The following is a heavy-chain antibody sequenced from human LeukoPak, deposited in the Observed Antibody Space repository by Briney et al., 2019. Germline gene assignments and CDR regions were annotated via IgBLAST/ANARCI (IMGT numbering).Heavy chain of an antibody. J-gene: IGHJ3*02. Sequence: GGSLRLSCAASGFTFSSYAMHWVRQAPGKGLEWVAVISYDGSNKYYADSVKGRFTTSRDNSKNTLYLQMNSLRAEDTAVYYCARDSIGITMIVVGPFDIWGQGTMVTVSS. CDR2: ISYDGSNK. V-gene: IGHV3-30-3*01. D-gene: IGHD3-22*01. CDR3: ARDSIGITMIVVGPFDI. CDR1: GFTFSSYA.